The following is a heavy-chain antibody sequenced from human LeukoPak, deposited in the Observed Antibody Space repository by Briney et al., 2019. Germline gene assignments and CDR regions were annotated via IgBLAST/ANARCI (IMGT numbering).Heavy chain of an antibody. D-gene: IGHD4-17*01. Sequence: GGSLRLSCAASGFTLSSNYMTWVRQTPGKGLEWVSVICSGGRTYYPDSVKGRFTISRDNSKNTLYLDMNSLRAEDTAVYYCASRSAGDYVNTFDIWGQGAMVTVSS. V-gene: IGHV3-53*01. CDR1: GFTLSSNY. CDR2: ICSGGRT. J-gene: IGHJ3*02. CDR3: ASRSAGDYVNTFDI.